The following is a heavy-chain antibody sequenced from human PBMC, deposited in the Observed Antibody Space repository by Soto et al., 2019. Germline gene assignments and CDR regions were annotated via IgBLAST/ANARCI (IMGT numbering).Heavy chain of an antibody. V-gene: IGHV1-46*01. J-gene: IGHJ4*02. D-gene: IGHD3-22*01. CDR3: AREGGRRNYYDSSGYFFDY. Sequence: ASVKVSCKASGYTFTDYYTHWVRQAPGQGLEWLGIIDPSGGSTSYGQTFQDRVTMIRDTSTSTVYMELRSLRSEDTAIYYCAREGGRRNYYDSSGYFFDYWGQGTLVTVSS. CDR2: IDPSGGST. CDR1: GYTFTDYY.